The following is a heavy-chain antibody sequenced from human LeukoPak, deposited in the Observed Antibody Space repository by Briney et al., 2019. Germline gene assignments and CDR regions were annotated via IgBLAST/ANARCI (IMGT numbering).Heavy chain of an antibody. V-gene: IGHV6-1*01. D-gene: IGHD1-26*01. Sequence: SQTLSLTCAISGDSVSTNSATWTWLRQSPSRGLEWLGRTYYRSKWYNDYAVSMKSRITINPDTSKNQFSLQVNSVPPEDTAVYYCARLVGASWFDSWGQGTLVTVSS. CDR1: GDSVSTNSAT. J-gene: IGHJ5*01. CDR3: ARLVGASWFDS. CDR2: TYYRSKWYN.